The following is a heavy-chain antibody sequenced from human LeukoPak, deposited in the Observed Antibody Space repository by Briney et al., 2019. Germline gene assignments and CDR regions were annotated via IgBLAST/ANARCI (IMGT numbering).Heavy chain of an antibody. J-gene: IGHJ4*02. Sequence: GGSLRLSCAASGFTFSSYSMNWVRQAPGKGLEWVSYISSSSSTIYYADSVKGRFTISRDNAKNSLYLQMNSLRAEDTAVYYCARGSAIDYWGQGTRVTVSS. CDR2: ISSSSSTI. CDR1: GFTFSSYS. CDR3: ARGSAIDY. V-gene: IGHV3-48*01.